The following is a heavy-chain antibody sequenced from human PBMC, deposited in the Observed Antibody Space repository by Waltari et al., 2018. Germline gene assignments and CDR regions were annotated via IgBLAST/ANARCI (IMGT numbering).Heavy chain of an antibody. V-gene: IGHV4-39*01. D-gene: IGHD5-12*01. Sequence: QLQLQESGPGLVKPSETLALTCSVAAGSIPTHSHYWGWIRQPPGPGLEWIGTISYNGATYSSPSLRGRLTLSRDTTRNQLSLKLGSVTAADTAVYYCATYIGASVGTAAFDVWGQGTMVTVSS. J-gene: IGHJ3*01. CDR1: AGSIPTHSHY. CDR3: ATYIGASVGTAAFDV. CDR2: ISYNGAT.